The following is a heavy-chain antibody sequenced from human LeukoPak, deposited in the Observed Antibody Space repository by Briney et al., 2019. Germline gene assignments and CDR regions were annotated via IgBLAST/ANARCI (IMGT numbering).Heavy chain of an antibody. J-gene: IGHJ4*02. CDR3: ATDVLGYYYDSSGEGDFDY. V-gene: IGHV1-24*01. CDR1: GYTLTELS. Sequence: SVKVSCKFSGYTLTELSMHWVRQAPGKGLEWMGGFDPEDGETIYAQKFQGRVTMTEDTSTDTAYMELSSLRSEDTAVYYCATDVLGYYYDSSGEGDFDYWGQGTLVTVSS. CDR2: FDPEDGET. D-gene: IGHD3-22*01.